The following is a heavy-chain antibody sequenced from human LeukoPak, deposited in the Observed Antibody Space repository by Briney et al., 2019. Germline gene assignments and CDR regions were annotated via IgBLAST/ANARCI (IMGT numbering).Heavy chain of an antibody. CDR1: GGSISSYY. CDR3: ARVDDYVWGSLGY. V-gene: IGHV4-59*01. J-gene: IGHJ4*02. D-gene: IGHD3-16*01. Sequence: SETPSLTCTVSGGSISSYYWSWIRQPPGKGLEWIGYIYYSGSTNYNPSLKSRVTISVDTSKNQFSLKLSSVTAADTAVYYCARVDDYVWGSLGYWGQGTLVTVSS. CDR2: IYYSGST.